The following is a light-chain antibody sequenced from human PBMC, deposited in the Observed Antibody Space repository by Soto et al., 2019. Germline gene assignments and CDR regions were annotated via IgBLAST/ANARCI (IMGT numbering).Light chain of an antibody. J-gene: IGKJ1*01. V-gene: IGKV1-9*01. Sequence: DIPLTQSPSFLSASVGDRVTITCRASRAIDTNLAWYQQEPGKAPKLVMYAASTLQSGVPSRFSGSGSGTEFTLTISSLQPEDFATYYCQHLNGYPRTFGQGTKVEIK. CDR1: RAIDTN. CDR3: QHLNGYPRT. CDR2: AAS.